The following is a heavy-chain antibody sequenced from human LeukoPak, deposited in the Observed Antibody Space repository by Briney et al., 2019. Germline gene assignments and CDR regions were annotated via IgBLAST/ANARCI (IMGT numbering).Heavy chain of an antibody. CDR1: GGSFSGYY. CDR2: INHSGST. V-gene: IGHV4-34*01. CDR3: ARGPSGAAAAKTGVDY. D-gene: IGHD6-13*01. J-gene: IGHJ4*02. Sequence: SETLSLTCAVYGGSFSGYYWSWIRQPPGKGLEWIGEINHSGSTNYNPSLKSRVAISVDTSKNQFSLKLSSVTAADTAVYYCARGPSGAAAAKTGVDYWGQGTLVTVSS.